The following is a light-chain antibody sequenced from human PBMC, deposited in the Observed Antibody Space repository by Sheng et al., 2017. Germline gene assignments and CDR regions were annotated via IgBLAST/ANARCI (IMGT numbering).Light chain of an antibody. CDR3: QQYGSSPLFT. CDR1: QSISNTY. J-gene: IGKJ3*01. CDR2: GAS. Sequence: EIVLTQSPATLSLSPGERATLSCRASQSISNTYLTWSQKKPGQAPRLLICGASSRATGIPDRLRGSGSGTDLTLTISRLDPEEFAVYSCQQYGSSPLFTFGPGTKVDIK. V-gene: IGKV3-20*01.